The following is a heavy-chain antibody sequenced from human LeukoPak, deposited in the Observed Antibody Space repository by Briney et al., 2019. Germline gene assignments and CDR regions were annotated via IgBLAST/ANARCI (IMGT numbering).Heavy chain of an antibody. CDR3: TTVEEDCSGGSCYKIDY. V-gene: IGHV3-15*01. Sequence: GGSLRLSCAASGFTFSNAWMSWVRQAPGKGLEWVGRIKSKTDGGTTDYAAPVKGRFTSSRDDSKNTLYLQMNSLKTEDTAVYYCTTVEEDCSGGSCYKIDYWGQGTLVTVSS. D-gene: IGHD2-15*01. CDR2: IKSKTDGGTT. CDR1: GFTFSNAW. J-gene: IGHJ4*02.